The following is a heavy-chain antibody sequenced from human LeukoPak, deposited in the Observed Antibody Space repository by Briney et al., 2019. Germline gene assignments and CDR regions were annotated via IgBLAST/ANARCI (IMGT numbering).Heavy chain of an antibody. CDR2: ISISGYST. CDR3: ARRYDFWSGYYGWFDP. CDR1: EFTFNNYY. D-gene: IGHD3-3*01. V-gene: IGHV3-11*04. J-gene: IGHJ5*02. Sequence: PGGSLRLSCAASEFTFNNYYMSWIRRAPGKGLEWISYISISGYSTYYADSVKGRFTISRDNAKNSLYLQMNNLRPEDTAFYYCARRYDFWSGYYGWFDPWGQGTLVTVSS.